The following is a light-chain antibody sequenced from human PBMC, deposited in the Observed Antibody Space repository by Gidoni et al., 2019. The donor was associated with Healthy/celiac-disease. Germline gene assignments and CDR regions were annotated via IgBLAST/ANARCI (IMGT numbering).Light chain of an antibody. Sequence: QSALTQPASVSGSPGQSITISCTGTSSDVGSYNLVSWDQQHPGKAPKLMIYEGSKRPSGVSNRFSGSKSGNTASLTISGLQAEDEAAYYCCSYAGSSTFVVFGGGTKLTVL. CDR1: SSDVGSYNL. CDR3: CSYAGSSTFVV. V-gene: IGLV2-23*03. J-gene: IGLJ2*01. CDR2: EGS.